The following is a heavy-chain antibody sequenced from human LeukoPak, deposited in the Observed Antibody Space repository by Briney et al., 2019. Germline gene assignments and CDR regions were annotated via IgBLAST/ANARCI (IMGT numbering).Heavy chain of an antibody. CDR3: ARVWGSYDSSGYYLDY. CDR2: ISAYNGNT. CDR1: GYTFTGYY. J-gene: IGHJ4*02. Sequence: ASVKVSCKASGYTFTGYYMHWVRQAPGQGLEWMGWISAYNGNTNYAQKLQGRVTMTTDTSTSTAYMELRSLRSDDTAVYYCARVWGSYDSSGYYLDYWGQGTLVTVSS. D-gene: IGHD3-22*01. V-gene: IGHV1-18*04.